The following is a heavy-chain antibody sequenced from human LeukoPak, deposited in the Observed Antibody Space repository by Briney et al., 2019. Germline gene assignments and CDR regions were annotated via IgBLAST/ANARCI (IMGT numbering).Heavy chain of an antibody. CDR1: GGTFSRYA. J-gene: IGHJ4*02. D-gene: IGHD6-19*01. V-gene: IGHV1-69*13. Sequence: SVKVSCKASGGTFSRYAISWVRQAPGQGLEWMGGIIPMFGIANYSQKFQGRVTITADESTSTAYMELSSLRSEDTAVYYCARDRPYTGGWRGFDYWGQGTLVTVSS. CDR3: ARDRPYTGGWRGFDY. CDR2: IIPMFGIA.